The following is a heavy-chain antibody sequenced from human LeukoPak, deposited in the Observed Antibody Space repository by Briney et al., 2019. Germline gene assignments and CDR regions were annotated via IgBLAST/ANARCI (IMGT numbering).Heavy chain of an antibody. D-gene: IGHD5-18*01. Sequence: PGGSLRLYCAASGFTFSSYSMNWLRQAPGKGLEGVSYISSSSSITDYADSVKGRFTISRDNAKNSLYLQMNSLRAEDTAVYYCARARGYSYGYSDYWGQGTLVTVSS. CDR1: GFTFSSYS. CDR3: ARARGYSYGYSDY. J-gene: IGHJ4*02. V-gene: IGHV3-48*01. CDR2: ISSSSSIT.